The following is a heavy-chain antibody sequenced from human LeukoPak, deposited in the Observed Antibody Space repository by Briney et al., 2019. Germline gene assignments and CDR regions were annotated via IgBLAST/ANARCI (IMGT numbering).Heavy chain of an antibody. Sequence: GGSLRLSCAASGFTFSSYEMNWVRQAPGKGLEWVSYISSSGSTIYYADSVKGRFTISRDNAKNSLYLQVNSLRAEDTAVYYCAVTTLGLLDYWGQGTLVTVSS. CDR3: AVTTLGLLDY. D-gene: IGHD4-23*01. CDR1: GFTFSSYE. V-gene: IGHV3-48*03. CDR2: ISSSGSTI. J-gene: IGHJ4*02.